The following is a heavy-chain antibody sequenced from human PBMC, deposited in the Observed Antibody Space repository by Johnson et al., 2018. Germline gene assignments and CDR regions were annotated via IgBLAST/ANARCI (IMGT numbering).Heavy chain of an antibody. CDR3: TKGLSQDDTFHI. CDR1: GFTFGDYT. Sequence: EVQLVESGGGLVQPGRSLRLSCAASGFTFGDYTMQWVRQAPGKGLEWVSTISWNNVNIDYVDSVKGRFPISRDNAKNSLYLKMNSLRAEETALYYCTKGLSQDDTFHIWGQGTMVTVSS. CDR2: ISWNNVNI. V-gene: IGHV3-9*01. J-gene: IGHJ3*02.